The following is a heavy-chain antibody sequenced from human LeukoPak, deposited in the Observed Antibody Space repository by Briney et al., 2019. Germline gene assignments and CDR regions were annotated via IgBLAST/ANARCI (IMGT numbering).Heavy chain of an antibody. Sequence: GGSLRLSCVASGFTFSSYAMSWVRQAPGKGLEWASAIRESGGSTHYADSVKGRFTISRDNSKYTLYLQMNSLRAEDTAVYYCAKTKPYGTTWYGGIDWGQGALVTVSS. CDR1: GFTFSSYA. J-gene: IGHJ4*02. CDR2: IRESGGST. CDR3: AKTKPYGTTWYGGID. V-gene: IGHV3-23*01. D-gene: IGHD6-13*01.